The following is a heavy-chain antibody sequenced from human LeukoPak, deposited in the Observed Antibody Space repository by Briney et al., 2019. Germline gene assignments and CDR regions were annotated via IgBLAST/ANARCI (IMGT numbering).Heavy chain of an antibody. J-gene: IGHJ4*02. CDR1: GGSISSGYY. V-gene: IGHV4-38-2*02. D-gene: IGHD4-17*01. Sequence: SETLSLTCTVSGGSISSGYYWGWIRQPPGKGLEWIGGIYHSGSTYYNPSLKSRGTISVDTSKNQFSLKLNSVTAADTAVYYCARAGYGDSDFDYWGQGTLVTVSS. CDR2: IYHSGST. CDR3: ARAGYGDSDFDY.